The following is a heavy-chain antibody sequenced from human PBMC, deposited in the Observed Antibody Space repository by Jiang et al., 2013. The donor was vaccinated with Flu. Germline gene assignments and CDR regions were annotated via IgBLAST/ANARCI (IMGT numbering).Heavy chain of an antibody. Sequence: LLKPSETLSLTCTVSGGSISSSTYYWGWIRQPPGKGLEWIGGLYDDGSSYYNPSLKGRVTMSVDTSKSQFSLKLSSVTAADTAAYYCARAQKYSGFELPYFDYWARERWSPSLQ. CDR2: LYDDGSS. CDR1: GGSISSSTYY. D-gene: IGHD5-12*01. CDR3: ARAQKYSGFELPYFDY. V-gene: IGHV4-39*07. J-gene: IGHJ4*02.